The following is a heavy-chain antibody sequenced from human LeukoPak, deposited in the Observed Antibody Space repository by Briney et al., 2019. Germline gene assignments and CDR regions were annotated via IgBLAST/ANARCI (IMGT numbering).Heavy chain of an antibody. Sequence: GGSLRLSCAASGFTFSNYNMHWVRQAPGKGLEWISYITLGTSTIYYADSVKGRFTISRDNAKNSLFLQMNSLRAEDTAVYYCARETPDSSSWTDFDYWGQGTLVTVSA. D-gene: IGHD6-13*01. V-gene: IGHV3-48*01. CDR3: ARETPDSSSWTDFDY. J-gene: IGHJ4*02. CDR1: GFTFSNYN. CDR2: ITLGTSTI.